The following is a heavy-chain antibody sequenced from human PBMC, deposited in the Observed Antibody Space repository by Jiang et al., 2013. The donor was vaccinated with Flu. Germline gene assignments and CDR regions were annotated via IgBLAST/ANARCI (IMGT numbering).Heavy chain of an antibody. D-gene: IGHD6-13*01. V-gene: IGHV4-34*01. CDR1: GGSFSGSY. CDR2: INESGST. J-gene: IGHJ5*02. Sequence: LLKPSETLSLTCAVYGGSFSGSYWSWIRQPPGKGLEWIGEINESGSTNYNPSLKSRLTISVDTSRNQFSLKVTSVTAADTAVYYCARGIAAAGTRPATLGWFDPWGQGTL. CDR3: ARGIAAAGTRPATLGWFDP.